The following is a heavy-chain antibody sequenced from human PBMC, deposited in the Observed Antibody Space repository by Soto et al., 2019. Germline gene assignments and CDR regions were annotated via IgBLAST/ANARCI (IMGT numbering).Heavy chain of an antibody. V-gene: IGHV3-9*01. CDR3: AKARATNAWFDS. J-gene: IGHJ5*01. CDR1: GFTFDDYA. CDR2: ISWNSGYI. Sequence: GGSLRLSCAASGFTFDDYAMHWVRQAPGKGLEWVSGISWNSGYIGYADSVKGRFTISRDNAKNSLYLQMNSLRTEDTALYYCAKARATNAWFDSWGQGTLVTVSS.